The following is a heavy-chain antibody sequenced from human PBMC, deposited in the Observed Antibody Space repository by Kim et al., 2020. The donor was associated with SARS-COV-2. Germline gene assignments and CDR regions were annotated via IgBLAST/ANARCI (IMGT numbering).Heavy chain of an antibody. Sequence: GGSLRLSCAASGFTFSSYSMNWVRQAPGKGLEWVSYISSSSSTIYYADSVKGRFTISRDNAKNSLYLQMNSLRDEDTAVYYCARGPYSSSWYQPDHPSPNWGQGTLVTVSS. CDR1: GFTFSSYS. D-gene: IGHD6-13*01. CDR2: ISSSSSTI. CDR3: ARGPYSSSWYQPDHPSPN. J-gene: IGHJ4*02. V-gene: IGHV3-48*02.